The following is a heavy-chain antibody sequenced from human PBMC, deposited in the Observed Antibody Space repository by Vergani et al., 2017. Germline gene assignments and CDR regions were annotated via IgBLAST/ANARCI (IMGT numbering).Heavy chain of an antibody. D-gene: IGHD2-2*01. V-gene: IGHV1-8*01. CDR1: GYSFSSYD. J-gene: IGHJ6*02. CDR3: ARDQDIVVVPAAPYYYYYYGMDV. CDR2: MNPNSGTT. Sequence: QVQLVQSGAEVKKPGASVKVSCRASGYSFSSYDISWVRQATGQGLEWMGWMNPNSGTTGYAQKFQGRVTMTRNTSINTAYMELSRLSFDDTAVYYCARDQDIVVVPAAPYYYYYYGMDVWGQGTTVTVSS.